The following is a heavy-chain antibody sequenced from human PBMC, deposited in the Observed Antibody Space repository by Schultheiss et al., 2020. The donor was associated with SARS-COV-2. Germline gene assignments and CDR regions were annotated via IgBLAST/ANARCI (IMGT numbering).Heavy chain of an antibody. CDR1: GFTFSSYG. D-gene: IGHD2-15*01. J-gene: IGHJ3*02. Sequence: GGSLRLSCAASGFTFSSYGMHWVRQAPGKGLEWVGRIKSKTDGGTTDYAAPVKGRFTISRDDSKNTLYLQMNSLKTEDTAVYYCLSGASVVAASGAFDIWGQGTMVTVSS. CDR2: IKSKTDGGTT. CDR3: LSGASVVAASGAFDI. V-gene: IGHV3-15*01.